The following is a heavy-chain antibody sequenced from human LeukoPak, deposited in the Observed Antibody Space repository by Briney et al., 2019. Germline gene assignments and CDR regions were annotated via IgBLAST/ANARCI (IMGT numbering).Heavy chain of an antibody. CDR2: ISSSSSYI. V-gene: IGHV3-21*01. CDR1: GFTFDDYG. D-gene: IGHD5-12*01. Sequence: PGGSLRLSCAASGFTFDDYGMSWVRQAPGKGLEWVSSISSSSSYIYYADSVKGRFTISRDNAKNSLYLQMNSLRAEDTAVYYCARTIGYSGYDQRDYWGQGTLVTVSS. J-gene: IGHJ4*02. CDR3: ARTIGYSGYDQRDY.